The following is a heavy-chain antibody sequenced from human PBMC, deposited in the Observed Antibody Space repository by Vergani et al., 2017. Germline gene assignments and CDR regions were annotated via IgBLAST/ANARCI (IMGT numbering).Heavy chain of an antibody. Sequence: EVQLLESGGGLVQPGGSLRLTCAASEFTFSNYAMNWVRQAPGKGLEWVSGISGSGVSAYYTDPVKGRFTISRDKSKNMRFLQRNNLRTEDTAIYYCAKQDFVSGNYLFDYWGQGTLVTVSS. CDR2: ISGSGVSA. V-gene: IGHV3-23*01. CDR1: EFTFSNYA. D-gene: IGHD3-10*01. J-gene: IGHJ4*02. CDR3: AKQDFVSGNYLFDY.